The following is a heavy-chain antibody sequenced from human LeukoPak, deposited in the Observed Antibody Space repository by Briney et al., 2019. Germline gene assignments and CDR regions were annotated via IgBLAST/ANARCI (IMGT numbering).Heavy chain of an antibody. V-gene: IGHV3-23*01. CDR3: AKVSEVIMVRGVTFDY. D-gene: IGHD3-10*01. CDR2: IFPSGGEI. CDR1: GFTFSTFA. J-gene: IGHJ4*02. Sequence: GGSLRLSCAASGFTFSTFAMIWVRQPPGKGLEWVSSIFPSGGEIHYADSVRGRFTISRDNSKSTLSLQMNSLRAEDTAIYYCAKVSEVIMVRGVTFDYWGQGTLVTVSS.